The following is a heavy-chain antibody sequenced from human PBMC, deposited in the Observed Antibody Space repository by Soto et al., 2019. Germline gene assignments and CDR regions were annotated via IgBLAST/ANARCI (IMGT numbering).Heavy chain of an antibody. V-gene: IGHV4-59*01. Sequence: QVQLQESGPGLVKPSETLSLTCTVSGGSISSYYWSWIRQPPGKGLEWLGYIYYSGSTNYNPSLKSRVAISVDTAKNQFSLKLSSVTAADTAVYYCARAAYSSGWKYYYYGMDVWGQGTTVTVSS. D-gene: IGHD6-19*01. CDR1: GGSISSYY. CDR2: IYYSGST. CDR3: ARAAYSSGWKYYYYGMDV. J-gene: IGHJ6*02.